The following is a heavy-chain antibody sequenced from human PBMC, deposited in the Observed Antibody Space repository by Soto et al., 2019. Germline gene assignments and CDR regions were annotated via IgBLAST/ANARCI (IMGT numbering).Heavy chain of an antibody. J-gene: IGHJ4*02. Sequence: GESLRISCKVSGYSFTKYWIASVLQMPGKGLEWMGITHPGDSDTRYSPSFQGQVTISADKSITTAYLQWSSLKASDTAIYYCARRQFVSGWYSLDYWGRGSLVTVSS. D-gene: IGHD6-19*01. CDR1: GYSFTKYW. CDR3: ARRQFVSGWYSLDY. CDR2: THPGDSDT. V-gene: IGHV5-51*01.